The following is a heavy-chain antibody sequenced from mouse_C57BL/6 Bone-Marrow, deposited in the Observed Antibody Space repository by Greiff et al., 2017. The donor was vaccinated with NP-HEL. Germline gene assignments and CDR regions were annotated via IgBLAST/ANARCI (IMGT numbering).Heavy chain of an antibody. V-gene: IGHV5-4*01. J-gene: IGHJ2*01. CDR1: GFTFSSYA. CDR2: ISDGGSYT. Sequence: EVHLVESGGGLVKPGGSLKLSCAASGFTFSSYAMSWVRQTPEKRLEWVATISDGGSYTYYPDNVKGRFTISRDNAKHHLYLQMSHLKSEDTAMYYCARVGYYGSSYTFDYWGQGTTLTVSS. D-gene: IGHD1-1*01. CDR3: ARVGYYGSSYTFDY.